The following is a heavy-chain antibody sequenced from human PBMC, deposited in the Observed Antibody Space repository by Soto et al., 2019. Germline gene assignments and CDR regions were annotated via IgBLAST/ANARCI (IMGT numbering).Heavy chain of an antibody. CDR2: ISSSSSYI. V-gene: IGHV3-21*01. CDR1: GFTFSSYS. D-gene: IGHD6-13*01. J-gene: IGHJ6*02. CDR3: ARGVLRGIAAAGPYYYYYYGMDV. Sequence: PGGSLRLSCAASGFTFSSYSMNWVRQAPGKGLEWVSSISSSSSYIYYADSVKGRFTISRDNAKNSLYLQMNSLRAEDTAVYYCARGVLRGIAAAGPYYYYYYGMDVWGQGTTVTVSS.